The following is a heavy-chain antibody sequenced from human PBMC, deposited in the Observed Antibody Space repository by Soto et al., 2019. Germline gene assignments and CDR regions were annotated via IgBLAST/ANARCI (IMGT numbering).Heavy chain of an antibody. CDR3: ARGCDSGTCHPFAY. CDR1: GFTFSTYA. CDR2: IPFDESNK. J-gene: IGHJ4*02. D-gene: IGHD1-26*01. Sequence: QVQLVESGGGVVQPGTSLRLSCAASGFTFSTYAMHWVRQAPGKGLEWVAFIPFDESNKYYAESVKGRFTISRDNSKSTLYLQMNSLGLEDTALYYCARGCDSGTCHPFAYWGQGTLVTVSS. V-gene: IGHV3-30-3*01.